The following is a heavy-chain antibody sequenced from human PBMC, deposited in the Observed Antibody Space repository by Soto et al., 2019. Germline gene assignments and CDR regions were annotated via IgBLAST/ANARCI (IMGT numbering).Heavy chain of an antibody. CDR2: ISPSGGTT. CDR1: GYTFTTYY. Sequence: QVQLVQSGAEVKKPGASVKVSCKASGYTFTTYYIQWVRQAPGQGLEWMGVISPSGGTTTYAQKFKGRVTMTRDTSTSTVHMELSRLRSEDTAVYYCARQRSDRSCYNGGYNNYWGQGTLVTVSS. D-gene: IGHD3-10*01. CDR3: ARQRSDRSCYNGGYNNY. V-gene: IGHV1-46*01. J-gene: IGHJ4*02.